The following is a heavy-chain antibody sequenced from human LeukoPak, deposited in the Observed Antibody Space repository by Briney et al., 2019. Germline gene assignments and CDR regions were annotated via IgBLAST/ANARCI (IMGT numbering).Heavy chain of an antibody. V-gene: IGHV1-18*01. J-gene: IGHJ6*02. D-gene: IGHD3-22*01. CDR2: ISAYNGNT. CDR1: GYTFTSYD. Sequence: ASVKVSCKASGYTFTSYDINWVRQATGQGLEWMGWISAYNGNTNYAQKLQGRVTMTTDTSTSTAYMELRSLRSDDTAVYYCARTAPNYYDSSGYYFRNYYYYGIDVWGQGTTVTVSS. CDR3: ARTAPNYYDSSGYYFRNYYYYGIDV.